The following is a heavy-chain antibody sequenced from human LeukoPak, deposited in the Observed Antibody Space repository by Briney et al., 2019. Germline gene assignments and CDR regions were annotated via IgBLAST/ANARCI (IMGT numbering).Heavy chain of an antibody. CDR3: ARGPIAAAGTNYYFDY. D-gene: IGHD6-13*01. Sequence: ASVKVSCKASGYTFTGYYMHWVRQAPGQGLEWMGGRNPNSGNTGYAQKFQGRVTITRNTSISTAYMELSSLRSEDTAVYYCARGPIAAAGTNYYFDYWGQGTLVTVSS. J-gene: IGHJ4*02. CDR2: RNPNSGNT. CDR1: GYTFTGYY. V-gene: IGHV1-8*03.